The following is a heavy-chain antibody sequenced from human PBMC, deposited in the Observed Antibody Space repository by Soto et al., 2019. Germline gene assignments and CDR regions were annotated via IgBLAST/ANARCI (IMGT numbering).Heavy chain of an antibody. CDR1: GGLFNSYA. CDR2: IVPIFGTP. J-gene: IGHJ6*02. V-gene: IGHV1-69*15. Sequence: QVQLVQSGAEVKKPGSSVKVSCTGSGGLFNSYAVSWVRQAPGHGLEWMGRIVPIFGTPNYAQKFQGRVTITADESTSTAYMELSSLRSEDTAMYYCARAKAGTDHHQGMDVWGQGTTVIVSS. CDR3: ARAKAGTDHHQGMDV. D-gene: IGHD6-13*01.